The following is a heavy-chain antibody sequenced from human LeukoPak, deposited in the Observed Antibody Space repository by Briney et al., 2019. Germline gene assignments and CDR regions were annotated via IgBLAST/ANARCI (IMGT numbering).Heavy chain of an antibody. Sequence: GGSLRLTCAASGFTFSSYSMNWVRQAPGKGLEWVSSISSSSSYIYYADSVKGRFTISRDNAKNSLYLQMNSLRAEDTAVYYCARDRVVPAASRAFDIWGQGTMVTVSS. CDR1: GFTFSSYS. CDR3: ARDRVVPAASRAFDI. D-gene: IGHD2-2*01. CDR2: ISSSSSYI. V-gene: IGHV3-21*01. J-gene: IGHJ3*02.